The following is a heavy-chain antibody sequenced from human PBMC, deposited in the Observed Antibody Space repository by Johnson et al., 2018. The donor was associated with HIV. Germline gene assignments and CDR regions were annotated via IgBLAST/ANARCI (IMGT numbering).Heavy chain of an antibody. CDR3: ARDQGGGRWLDIGLMVNPGAFDI. J-gene: IGHJ3*02. CDR1: GFTVSSNY. V-gene: IGHV3-66*03. CDR2: IYSGGST. D-gene: IGHD2-8*01. Sequence: EVQLVESGGGLIQPGGSLRLSCAASGFTVSSNYMSWVRQAPGKGLEWVSVIYSGGSTYYADSVKGRFTISRANSKNTLYLQMDSLRAEDMAVYYCARDQGGGRWLDIGLMVNPGAFDIWGQGTMVSVSS.